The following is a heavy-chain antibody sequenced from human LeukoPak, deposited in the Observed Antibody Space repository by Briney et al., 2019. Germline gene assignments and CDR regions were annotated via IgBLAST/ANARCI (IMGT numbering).Heavy chain of an antibody. D-gene: IGHD6-13*01. Sequence: ASVKVSCKASGYTLTGYYIHWVRQAPGQGLEWMGWIDPNSGGTDYAQKFQGRVTVTRDTSISTAYMELSRLRSDDTAVYYCARDKSSSWYGGVDHWGQGTLVTVSS. CDR2: IDPNSGGT. V-gene: IGHV1-2*02. J-gene: IGHJ4*02. CDR3: ARDKSSSWYGGVDH. CDR1: GYTLTGYY.